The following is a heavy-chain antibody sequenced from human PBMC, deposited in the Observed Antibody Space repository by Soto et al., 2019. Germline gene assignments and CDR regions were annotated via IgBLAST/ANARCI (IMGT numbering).Heavy chain of an antibody. D-gene: IGHD3-22*01. CDR3: ATRHYYDSSGYLFYFDY. CDR1: GGTFSSYA. Sequence: GASVKVSCKASGGTFSSYAISWVRQAPGQGLEWMGGIIPIFGTANYAQKFQGRVTITADESTSTAYMELSSLRSEDTAVYYCATRHYYDSSGYLFYFDYWGQGTLVTVSS. CDR2: IIPIFGTA. V-gene: IGHV1-69*13. J-gene: IGHJ4*02.